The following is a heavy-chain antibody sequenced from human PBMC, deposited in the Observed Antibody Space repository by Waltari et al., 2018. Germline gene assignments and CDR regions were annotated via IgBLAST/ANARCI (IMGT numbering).Heavy chain of an antibody. CDR3: ARSRLGSGSYYTYYFDY. CDR2: IIPIFGTA. V-gene: IGHV1-69*05. D-gene: IGHD3-10*01. Sequence: QVQLVQSGAEVKKPGSSVKVSCKASGGTFSRYAISWVREAPGQGLEWMGGIIPIFGTANYAQKFQGRVTITTDESTSTAYMELSSLRSEDTSVYYCARSRLGSGSYYTYYFDYWGQGTLVTVSS. J-gene: IGHJ4*02. CDR1: GGTFSRYA.